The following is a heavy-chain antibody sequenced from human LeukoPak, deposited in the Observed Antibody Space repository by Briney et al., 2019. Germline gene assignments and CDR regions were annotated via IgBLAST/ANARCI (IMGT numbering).Heavy chain of an antibody. D-gene: IGHD2-2*01. J-gene: IGHJ4*02. CDR2: IYPGDSDT. V-gene: IGHV5-51*01. CDR3: ARQYCSSTSCYGFVGD. Sequence: GESLKISCKGSGYSFTSYWIGWVRQMPGKGLEWMGIIYPGDSDTRYSPSFQGQVTISADKSISTAYLQWSSLKASDTALYYCARQYCSSTSCYGFVGDWGQGTLVTVSS. CDR1: GYSFTSYW.